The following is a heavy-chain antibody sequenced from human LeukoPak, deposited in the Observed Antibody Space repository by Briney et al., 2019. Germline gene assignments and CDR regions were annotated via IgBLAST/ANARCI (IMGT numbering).Heavy chain of an antibody. Sequence: GGSLGLSFAASGFTFSSYDMHWVRQPPGKGLEWVAFTRYDGGNEYYADSVKGRFTISRDKSKSTLYLQMNSLRAEDTAVYYCVKENVDNYFDYWGQGTLVTVSS. V-gene: IGHV3-30*02. J-gene: IGHJ4*02. CDR2: TRYDGGNE. CDR1: GFTFSSYD. CDR3: VKENVDNYFDY. D-gene: IGHD3/OR15-3a*01.